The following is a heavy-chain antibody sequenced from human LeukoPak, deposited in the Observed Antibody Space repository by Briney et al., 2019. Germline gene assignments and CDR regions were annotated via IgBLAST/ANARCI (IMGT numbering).Heavy chain of an antibody. Sequence: ASVKVSCKASGYTFTSYGISWVRQAPGQGLEWMGWISAYNANTNYAQKLQGRVTMTTDTSTSTAYMELRSLRSDDTAVYYCARSIAARSPFDYWGQGTLVTVSS. D-gene: IGHD6-6*01. CDR3: ARSIAARSPFDY. CDR1: GYTFTSYG. CDR2: ISAYNANT. V-gene: IGHV1-18*01. J-gene: IGHJ4*02.